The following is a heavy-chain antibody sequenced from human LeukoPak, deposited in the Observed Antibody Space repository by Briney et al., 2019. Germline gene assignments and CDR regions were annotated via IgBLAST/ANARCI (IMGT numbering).Heavy chain of an antibody. CDR3: AHGLYYDILTPFDY. CDR1: GFSLSTSGVG. CDR2: IYWDDDR. J-gene: IGHJ4*02. V-gene: IGHV2-5*02. Sequence: SGPTLVNPTQTLTLTCTFSGFSLSTSGVGVGWIRQPPGKALEWLALIYWDDDRRYSPSLKSRLTITKDTSKNQVVLTMTNMDPVDTATYYCAHGLYYDILTPFDYWGQGTLVTVSS. D-gene: IGHD3-9*01.